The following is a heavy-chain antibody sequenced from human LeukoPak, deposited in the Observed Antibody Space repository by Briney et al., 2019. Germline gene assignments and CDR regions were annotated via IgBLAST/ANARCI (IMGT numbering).Heavy chain of an antibody. V-gene: IGHV3-23*01. CDR2: ISGSGGST. Sequence: GGSLRLSCAASGFTFSSYAMSWVRQAPGKGLEWVSAISGSGGSTYYADSAKGRFTISRDNSKNTLYLQMNSLRAEDTAVYYCAKDHSSSFYNWFDPWGQGTLVTVSS. CDR1: GFTFSSYA. J-gene: IGHJ5*02. CDR3: AKDHSSSFYNWFDP. D-gene: IGHD6-13*01.